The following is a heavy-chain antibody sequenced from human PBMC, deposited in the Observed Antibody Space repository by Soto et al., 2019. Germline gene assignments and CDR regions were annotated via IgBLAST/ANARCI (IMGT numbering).Heavy chain of an antibody. V-gene: IGHV4-30-2*01. Sequence: SEILSLTCALSGGAIDSTDYSLTWVRQPPGKGLEWIGYVSHRGTAYSIPSLNGRLTLSMDSSQTQFSLKLTSVTAADSAVYFCARIDWSRSSLDHWGRGILVTVSS. J-gene: IGHJ4*02. CDR2: VSHRGTA. CDR1: GGAIDSTDYS. D-gene: IGHD2-21*01. CDR3: ARIDWSRSSLDH.